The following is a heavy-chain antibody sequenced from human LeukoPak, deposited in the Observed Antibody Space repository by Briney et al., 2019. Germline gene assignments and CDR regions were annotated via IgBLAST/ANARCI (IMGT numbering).Heavy chain of an antibody. V-gene: IGHV3-64*01. CDR1: GFTFSSYA. Sequence: PGGPLRLSGAAPGFTFSSYAMHWVRQAPGKGLGYVSAISSNGDNTYYASSVKGRFTISRDNSKNTLYLQMGSLRAEDMAVYYCARGGEGFLDYWGQGTLVTVSS. J-gene: IGHJ4*02. CDR2: ISSNGDNT. D-gene: IGHD4-17*01. CDR3: ARGGEGFLDY.